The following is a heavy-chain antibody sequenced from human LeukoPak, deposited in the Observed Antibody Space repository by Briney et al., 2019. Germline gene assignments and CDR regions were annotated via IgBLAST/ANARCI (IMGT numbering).Heavy chain of an antibody. CDR1: GYTFTGYY. J-gene: IGHJ6*02. Sequence: ASVKVSCKASGYTFTGYYMHWVRPAPGQGLEWRGWINPNSGGTNYAQKFQGRVTMTRDTSISTAYMELSRLRSDDTAVYYCATSPLPIPGRYYYHYGMDVWGQGTTVTLSS. V-gene: IGHV1-2*02. CDR3: ATSPLPIPGRYYYHYGMDV. D-gene: IGHD1-14*01. CDR2: INPNSGGT.